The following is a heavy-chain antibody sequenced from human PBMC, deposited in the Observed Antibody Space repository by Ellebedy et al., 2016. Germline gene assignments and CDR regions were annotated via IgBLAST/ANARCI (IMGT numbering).Heavy chain of an antibody. Sequence: SETLSLXCTVSGGSISSGGYYWSWIRQHPGKGLEWIGYIYYSGSTYYNPSLKSRVTISVDTSKNQFSLKLSSVTAADTAVYYCARESSGSYPIDYWGQGTLVTVSS. CDR1: GGSISSGGYY. V-gene: IGHV4-31*03. CDR3: ARESSGSYPIDY. CDR2: IYYSGST. J-gene: IGHJ4*02. D-gene: IGHD1-26*01.